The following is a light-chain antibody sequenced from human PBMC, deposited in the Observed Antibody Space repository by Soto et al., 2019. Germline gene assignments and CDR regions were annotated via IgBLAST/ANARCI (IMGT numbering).Light chain of an antibody. J-gene: IGLJ1*01. V-gene: IGLV2-14*01. CDR2: EVS. CDR1: SSDVGGYEY. Sequence: QSALTQPRSVSGSPGQSVTISCSGTSSDVGGYEYVSWYQLHPGKAPKLMVYEVSNRPSGVSNRFSGSKSGNTASLTISGLQAEDEADYYCSSYTSSTAYVFGTGTKVTVL. CDR3: SSYTSSTAYV.